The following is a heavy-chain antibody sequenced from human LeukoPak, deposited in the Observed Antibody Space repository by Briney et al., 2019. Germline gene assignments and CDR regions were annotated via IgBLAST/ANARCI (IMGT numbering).Heavy chain of an antibody. CDR2: ITSTGTTR. D-gene: IGHD4-17*01. V-gene: IGHV3-11*01. CDR1: GFTLTDHY. CDR3: ARDPDYGDPY. Sequence: GGSLRLSCTVSGFTLTDHYMSWFRQSPGRGLEWISWITSTGTTRDYADSVKGRFTISRDNTKNSVYLQMTSLRADGTAVYYCARDPDYGDPYWGQGTLVTVSS. J-gene: IGHJ4*02.